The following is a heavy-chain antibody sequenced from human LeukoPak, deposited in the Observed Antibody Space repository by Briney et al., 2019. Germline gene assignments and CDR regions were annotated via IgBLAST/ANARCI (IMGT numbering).Heavy chain of an antibody. CDR2: IIPIFGTA. J-gene: IGHJ6*03. CDR1: GGTFSSYA. CDR3: TRDGAAYYDFWSGLNGYYMDV. V-gene: IGHV1-69*13. Sequence: EASVKVSCKASGGTFSSYAISWVRQAPGQGLEWMGGIIPIFGTANYAQKFQGRVTITADESTSTAYMELSSLRSEDTAVYYCTRDGAAYYDFWSGLNGYYMDVWGKGTTVTVSS. D-gene: IGHD3-3*01.